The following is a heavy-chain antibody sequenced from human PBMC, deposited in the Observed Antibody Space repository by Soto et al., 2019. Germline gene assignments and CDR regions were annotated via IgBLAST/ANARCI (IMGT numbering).Heavy chain of an antibody. J-gene: IGHJ4*02. CDR1: ECTLSGPY. CDR3: ARLMGTSFDL. Sequence: GGSLRHSCAVSECTLSGPYIDWVRQAPGKGLEWVGRSRNKAHIYTTAYAASVKGRFTISRDDSKSSLSLQMNSLKTEDKAVYFCARLMGTSFDLWGQGTLVTVSS. CDR2: SRNKAHIYTT. D-gene: IGHD2-8*01. V-gene: IGHV3-72*01.